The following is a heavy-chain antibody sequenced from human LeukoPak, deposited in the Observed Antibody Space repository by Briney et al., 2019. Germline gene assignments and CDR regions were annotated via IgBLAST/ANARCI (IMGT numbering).Heavy chain of an antibody. Sequence: GESLTLTCVASGFTFSSYDMSWVRQAPGKGLEWVAYVSASGYTTSYADSVKGRITISRANAKHSAFLQMNSLNADAAAVYCCAKGAVGKYERSGYTPSIEDWGQGTLVTVSS. CDR3: AKGAVGKYERSGYTPSIED. CDR2: VSASGYTT. V-gene: IGHV3-23*01. CDR1: GFTFSSYD. D-gene: IGHD5-12*01. J-gene: IGHJ4*02.